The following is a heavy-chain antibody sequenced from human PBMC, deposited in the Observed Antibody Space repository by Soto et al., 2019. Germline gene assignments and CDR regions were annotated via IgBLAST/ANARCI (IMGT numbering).Heavy chain of an antibody. D-gene: IGHD3-10*01. V-gene: IGHV3-23*01. CDR2: ISAGGSSP. Sequence: GGSLRLSCAASGFSFSTYAMRWVRQAPGKGLEWVSGISAGGSSPFTADSVKGRVIISRDNSKNTLYLQMNSLTVEDTAVYYCVKHAEYQLVSWFQAWGQGSL. CDR3: VKHAEYQLVSWFQA. CDR1: GFSFSTYA. J-gene: IGHJ4*02.